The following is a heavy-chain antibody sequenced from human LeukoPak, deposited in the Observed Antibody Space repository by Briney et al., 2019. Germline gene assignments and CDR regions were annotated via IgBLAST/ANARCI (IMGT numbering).Heavy chain of an antibody. Sequence: SQTLSLTCTVSGGSISSGGYYWSWIRQPPGKGLEWIGYIYHSGSTYYNPSLNSRVTISVDTSKNQFSLKLSSVTAADTAVYYCVREGMIVAVTPFDYWGQGTLVTVSS. V-gene: IGHV4-30-2*01. CDR2: IYHSGST. CDR3: VREGMIVAVTPFDY. CDR1: GGSISSGGYY. J-gene: IGHJ4*02. D-gene: IGHD3-22*01.